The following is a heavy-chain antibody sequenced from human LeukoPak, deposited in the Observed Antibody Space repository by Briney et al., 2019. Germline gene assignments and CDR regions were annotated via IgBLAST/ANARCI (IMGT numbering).Heavy chain of an antibody. CDR3: AKNRALHEIDY. Sequence: GGSLRLSCAASGFAFSTYAMSWVRQAPGKGLEWVSGISGSGGSTYYADSVKGRFAISRDNSKNTLYLQMNSLIAGDTAIYYCAKNRALHEIDYWGQGTLVTVSS. CDR1: GFAFSTYA. CDR2: ISGSGGST. J-gene: IGHJ4*02. D-gene: IGHD2-21*01. V-gene: IGHV3-23*01.